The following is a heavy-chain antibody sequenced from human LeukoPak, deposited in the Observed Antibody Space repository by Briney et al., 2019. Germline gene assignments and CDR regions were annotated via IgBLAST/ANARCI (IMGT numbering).Heavy chain of an antibody. CDR3: AKDMDYYDSSGYVDY. V-gene: IGHV3-64*04. CDR1: GFTFSSYA. D-gene: IGHD3-22*01. J-gene: IGHJ4*02. CDR2: ISSNGGST. Sequence: GGSLRLSCSASGFTFSSYAMHWVRQAPGKGREYVSAISSNGGSTYYADSVKGRFTISRDNSKNTLYLQMNSLRAEDTAVYYCAKDMDYYDSSGYVDYWGQGTLVTVSS.